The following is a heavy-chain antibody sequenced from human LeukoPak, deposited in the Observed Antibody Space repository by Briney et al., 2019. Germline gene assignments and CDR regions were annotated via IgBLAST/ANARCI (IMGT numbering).Heavy chain of an antibody. V-gene: IGHV1-69*13. CDR2: IIPIFGTA. J-gene: IGHJ3*02. CDR3: ARERDISGXXDAFDI. D-gene: IGHD1-20*01. Sequence: SVKVXXKASGGTFSSYAISWVRQAPGQGLEWMGGIIPIFGTANYAQKFQGRVTITADESTSTAYMELSSLRAEGTAVYYCARERDISGXXDAFDIWGQGTMVTVSS. CDR1: GGTFSSYA.